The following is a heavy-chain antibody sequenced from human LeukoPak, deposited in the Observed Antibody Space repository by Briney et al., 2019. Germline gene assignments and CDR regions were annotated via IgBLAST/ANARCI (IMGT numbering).Heavy chain of an antibody. J-gene: IGHJ4*02. Sequence: SETLSLTCTVSGGSVSNHYWTWIRQPPGKGLEWIGHLYYSGHTNYNPSLRSRVTISVDTSKTQFSLKVTSVTAADTAVYYCARDRATSFGNLFDYWGQGALVTVSS. CDR2: LYYSGHT. CDR1: GGSVSNHY. CDR3: ARDRATSFGNLFDY. V-gene: IGHV4-59*02. D-gene: IGHD2-2*01.